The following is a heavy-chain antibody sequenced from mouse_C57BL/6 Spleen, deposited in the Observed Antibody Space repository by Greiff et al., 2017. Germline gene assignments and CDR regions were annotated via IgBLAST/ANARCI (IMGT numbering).Heavy chain of an antibody. V-gene: IGHV6-6*01. CDR1: GFTFSDAW. CDR3: TRTYYDYDAWFAY. Sequence: EVHLVESGGGLVQPGGSMKLSCAASGFTFSDAWMDWVSQSPEKGLECAEIRNKANTHATYYAESVKGRFTISRDDSKSSVYLQMNSLRAEDTGIYYCTRTYYDYDAWFAYWGQGTLVTVSA. CDR2: IRNKANTHAT. J-gene: IGHJ3*01. D-gene: IGHD2-4*01.